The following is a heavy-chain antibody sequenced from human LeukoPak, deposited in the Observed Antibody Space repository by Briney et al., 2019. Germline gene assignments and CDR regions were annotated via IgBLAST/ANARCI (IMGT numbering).Heavy chain of an antibody. CDR3: ARESNSGYYLSY. V-gene: IGHV3-66*01. CDR2: IYSGGRA. CDR1: GFTVSTNY. D-gene: IGHD3-22*01. Sequence: GGSLRLSCAASGFTVSTNYMSWVRQAPGKGLEWVSVIYSGGRAYYADSVKGRFTISRDNSKDTLYLQMNSLRAEDTAVYYCARESNSGYYLSYWGQGTLVTVSS. J-gene: IGHJ4*02.